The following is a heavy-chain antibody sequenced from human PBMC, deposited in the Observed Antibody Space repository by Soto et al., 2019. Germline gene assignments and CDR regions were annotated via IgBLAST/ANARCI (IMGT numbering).Heavy chain of an antibody. CDR3: ARDGGLLTASWHYDL. V-gene: IGHV1-46*01. J-gene: IGHJ2*01. CDR2: INPRTGST. Sequence: QVQLVQSGADVKKPGTSVKVSCKAAGYSFTNYCMYWVRQAPGQGLEWMGMINPRTGSTRYAQKVQDRVTLTRDTSTTTVYMELRTLISDDTAVYYCARDGGLLTASWHYDLWGPGTLVTVSS. D-gene: IGHD2-15*01. CDR1: GYSFTNYC.